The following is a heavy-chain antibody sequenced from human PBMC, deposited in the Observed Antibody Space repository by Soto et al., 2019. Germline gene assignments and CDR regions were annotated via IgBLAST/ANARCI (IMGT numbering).Heavy chain of an antibody. Sequence: SETLSLTCNVSGGSISRSPYYWAWIRQPPGKGLEWIGSMSYTGSTYYNPSLKSRVTISIDTPKNHLSLKLTSVTAVDAAVYYCSRRAPEGFDPWGQGTLVTVSS. V-gene: IGHV4-39*01. J-gene: IGHJ5*02. CDR2: MSYTGST. CDR3: SRRAPEGFDP. CDR1: GGSISRSPYY.